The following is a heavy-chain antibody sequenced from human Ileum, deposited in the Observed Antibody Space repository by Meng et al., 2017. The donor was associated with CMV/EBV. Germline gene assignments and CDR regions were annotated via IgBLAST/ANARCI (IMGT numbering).Heavy chain of an antibody. J-gene: IGHJ4*02. CDR1: GGSFSGYY. D-gene: IGHD3-3*01. CDR2: INHSGST. CDR3: ARYYWSDRCYYLDY. V-gene: IGHV4-34*01. Sequence: SETLSLTCAVYGGSFSGYYWSWIRQPPGKGLEWIGEINHSGSTNYNPSLKSRVTISVDTSKNQFSLKLSSVTAADTAVYYCARYYWSDRCYYLDYWGQGTMVTVSS.